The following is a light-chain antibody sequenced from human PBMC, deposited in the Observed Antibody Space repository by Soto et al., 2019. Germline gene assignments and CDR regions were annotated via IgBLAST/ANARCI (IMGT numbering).Light chain of an antibody. CDR3: QHYNSYSEA. J-gene: IGKJ1*01. CDR1: QGISSW. V-gene: IGKV1D-16*01. Sequence: DIQMTQSPSSLSASVGDRVTITCRASQGISSWLAWYQHKPGKAPKSLIYAASSLEPGVPSRFSGSGSGTDFTLTIRNLQPEDFATYYCQHYNSYSEAFGQGTKVDIK. CDR2: AAS.